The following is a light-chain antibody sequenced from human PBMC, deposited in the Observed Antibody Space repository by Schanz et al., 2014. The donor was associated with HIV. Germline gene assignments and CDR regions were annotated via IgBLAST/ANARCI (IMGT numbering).Light chain of an antibody. Sequence: EIVLTQSPGTLSLSPGERAALSCRASQSVTSNLLAWYQQKPGQAPRLLIYGASTKAPGIPDRFSGSGSETDFILTISRLEPEDFAVYYCQQYGSSFGPGTKVDSK. CDR1: QSVTSNL. CDR3: QQYGSS. V-gene: IGKV3-20*01. CDR2: GAS. J-gene: IGKJ3*01.